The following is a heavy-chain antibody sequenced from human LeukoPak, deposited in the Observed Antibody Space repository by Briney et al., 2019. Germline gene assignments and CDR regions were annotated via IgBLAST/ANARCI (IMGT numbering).Heavy chain of an antibody. Sequence: GASVKVSCKASGGTFSSYAISWVRQAPGQGLEWMGGIIPIFGTANYAQKFQGRVTITTDESTSTAYMELSSLRSEDTAVYYCARGRKLVLSAFDIWGQGTMVTVSS. CDR3: ARGRKLVLSAFDI. J-gene: IGHJ3*02. CDR2: IIPIFGTA. D-gene: IGHD6-13*01. CDR1: GGTFSSYA. V-gene: IGHV1-69*05.